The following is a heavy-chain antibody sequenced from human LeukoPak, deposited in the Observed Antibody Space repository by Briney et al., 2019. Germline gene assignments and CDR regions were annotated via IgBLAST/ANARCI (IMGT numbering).Heavy chain of an antibody. J-gene: IGHJ3*02. D-gene: IGHD3-16*01. CDR2: IYYSGST. CDR3: ARGGGQITQPSDAFDI. V-gene: IGHV4-39*07. Sequence: PSETLSLTCTVSGGSISSSSYYWGWIRQPPGKGLEWIGSIYYSGSTYYNPSLKSRVTISVDKSKNQFSLKLSSVTAADTAVYYCARGGGQITQPSDAFDIWGQGTMVTVSS. CDR1: GGSISSSSYY.